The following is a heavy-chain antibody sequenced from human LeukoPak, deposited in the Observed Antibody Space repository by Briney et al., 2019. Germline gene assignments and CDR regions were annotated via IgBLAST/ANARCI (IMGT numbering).Heavy chain of an antibody. CDR1: GVSISSGDYY. CDR3: ARDPGGDSSGLDY. V-gene: IGHV4-30-4*01. Sequence: PSQTLSLTCTVSGVSISSGDYYWSWIRQFPGKGLEWIGYIYYSGSSYYSPSLKSRVTISVDTSKNQFSLRLRSVTAADTAVYYCARDPGGDSSGLDYWGQGTLVTVSS. D-gene: IGHD3-22*01. J-gene: IGHJ4*02. CDR2: IYYSGSS.